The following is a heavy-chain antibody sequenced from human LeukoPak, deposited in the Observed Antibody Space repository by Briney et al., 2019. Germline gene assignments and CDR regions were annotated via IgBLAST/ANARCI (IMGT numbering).Heavy chain of an antibody. J-gene: IGHJ4*02. CDR1: GFTFDDYA. CDR2: ISWNSGSI. Sequence: GGSLRLSCATSGFTFDDYAMHWVRQAPGKGLEWVSGISWNSGSIGYADSVKGRFTISRDNAKNSLYLQMNSLRAEDMALYYCAKGSYGSGSYPDYWGQGTLVTVSS. D-gene: IGHD3-10*01. V-gene: IGHV3-9*03. CDR3: AKGSYGSGSYPDY.